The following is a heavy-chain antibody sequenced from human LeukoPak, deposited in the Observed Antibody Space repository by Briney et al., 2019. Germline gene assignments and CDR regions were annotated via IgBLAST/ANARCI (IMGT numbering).Heavy chain of an antibody. J-gene: IGHJ4*02. D-gene: IGHD1-26*01. Sequence: PGGSLRLSCAVTGFTISTYWMSWVRQAPGKGLEWVANLNQDGSVKYYVDSVKGRFTISRDNAKNSLFLHMNSMRAEDTAVYYCARERSSWEVDYWGQGTLVTVSS. CDR1: GFTISTYW. CDR3: ARERSSWEVDY. CDR2: LNQDGSVK. V-gene: IGHV3-7*01.